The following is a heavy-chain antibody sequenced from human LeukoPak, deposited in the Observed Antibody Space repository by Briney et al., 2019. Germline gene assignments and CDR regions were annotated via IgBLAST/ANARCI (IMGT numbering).Heavy chain of an antibody. CDR2: IIPIFGTA. CDR3: ASVHSSGWCGF. Sequence: SSVKVSFKASGCTFISYASSWVRQPPAPGLEGVGGIIPIFGTANYAQKFQGRVTITTDESTSTAPVELGSMRLGGTHAYLCASVHSSGWCGFWRRGTLVSVP. V-gene: IGHV1-69*05. D-gene: IGHD6-19*01. J-gene: IGHJ2*01. CDR1: GCTFISYA.